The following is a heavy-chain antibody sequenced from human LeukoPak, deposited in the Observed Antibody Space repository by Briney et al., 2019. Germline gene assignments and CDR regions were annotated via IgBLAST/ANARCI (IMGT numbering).Heavy chain of an antibody. J-gene: IGHJ3*02. D-gene: IGHD3-10*01. CDR1: GYTFTSYG. Sequence: GASVKVSCKASGYTFTSYGISWVRQAPGQGLEWMGWISAYNGNTNYAQKLQGRVTMTTDTSTSTVYMELRSLRSDDTAVYYCARDGSGSYHDAFDIWGQGTMVTVSS. CDR2: ISAYNGNT. V-gene: IGHV1-18*01. CDR3: ARDGSGSYHDAFDI.